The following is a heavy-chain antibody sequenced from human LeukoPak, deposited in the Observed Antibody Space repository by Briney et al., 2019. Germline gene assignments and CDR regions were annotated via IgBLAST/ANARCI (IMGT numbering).Heavy chain of an antibody. D-gene: IGHD3-10*01. V-gene: IGHV3-21*04. J-gene: IGHJ4*02. Sequence: GGSLRLSCAASGFSFRTYAMYWVRQAPGKGLEWVSFISTSTTYTNYADSVKGRFIISRDNAKNSLYLQMNSLRAEDTAVYYCAGYDSGSYSSFDYWGQGTLVTVSS. CDR2: ISTSTTYT. CDR1: GFSFRTYA. CDR3: AGYDSGSYSSFDY.